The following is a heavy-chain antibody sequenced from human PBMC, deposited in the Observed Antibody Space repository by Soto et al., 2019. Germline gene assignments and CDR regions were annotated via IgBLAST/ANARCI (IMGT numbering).Heavy chain of an antibody. CDR2: IYYSGST. J-gene: IGHJ5*02. Sequence: QVQLQESGPGLVKPSQTLSLTCTVSGGSISSGGYYWSWIRQHPGKGLEWIGYIYYSGSTYYNPSLKSGVTVSVDTSKNQFSLKLSSVTAADTAVYYCGRGLSPRRYNWFDPWGQGTLVTVSS. CDR3: GRGLSPRRYNWFDP. V-gene: IGHV4-31*03. CDR1: GGSISSGGYY.